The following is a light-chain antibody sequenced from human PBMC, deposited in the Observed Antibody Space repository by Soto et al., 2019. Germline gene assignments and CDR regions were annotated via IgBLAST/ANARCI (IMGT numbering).Light chain of an antibody. CDR3: QQYGSSGT. V-gene: IGKV3-15*01. Sequence: EIVMTQSPATLSVSPWERATLSFRASQSVSSNLAWYQQKPGQPPRLLIYDASTRATDVPARFTGSGSGTEFTLTISRLEPEDFAVYYCQQYGSSGTFGQGTKVDIK. CDR1: QSVSSN. CDR2: DAS. J-gene: IGKJ1*01.